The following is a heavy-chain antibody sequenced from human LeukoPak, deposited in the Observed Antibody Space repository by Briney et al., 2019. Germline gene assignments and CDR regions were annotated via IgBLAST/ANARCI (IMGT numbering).Heavy chain of an antibody. J-gene: IGHJ4*02. D-gene: IGHD3-22*01. CDR2: ITSSSTYI. CDR1: GFTFSTYS. Sequence: PGGSLRLSCAASGFTFSTYSMNWVRQAPGKGLEWVSSITSSSTYIYYADSVKGRFTISRDNAKNSLYLQMNSLRAEDTAVYYCARTPESNGYFPWYFDYWGQGTLVTVSS. CDR3: ARTPESNGYFPWYFDY. V-gene: IGHV3-21*01.